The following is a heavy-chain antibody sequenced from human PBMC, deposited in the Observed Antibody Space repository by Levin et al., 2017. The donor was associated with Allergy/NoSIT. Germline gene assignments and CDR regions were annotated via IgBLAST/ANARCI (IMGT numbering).Heavy chain of an antibody. CDR3: ATINTAMVAALVY. J-gene: IGHJ4*02. CDR1: GGTFNSFA. CDR2: IVPMFGLT. Sequence: ASVKVSCKASGGTFNSFAITWVRQVPGQGLEWMGGIVPMFGLTAYAQKFQGRLTITADASTSTAYMELSGLRSEDTALYYCATINTAMVAALVYWGQGTLVTVSS. D-gene: IGHD2-15*01. V-gene: IGHV1-69*13.